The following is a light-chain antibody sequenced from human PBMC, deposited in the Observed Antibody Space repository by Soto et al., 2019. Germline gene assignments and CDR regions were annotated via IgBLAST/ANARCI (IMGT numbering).Light chain of an antibody. Sequence: DIQMTQSPSSLSASVGDRVTITCRASQGISDALGWYQQKPGKVHTRLIYSASSLHRGVPSRFSGSGSETEFTLTINSLQPEDFATYYCLQHSDYPFTFGQGTRLEI. CDR1: QGISDA. CDR2: SAS. V-gene: IGKV1-17*01. CDR3: LQHSDYPFT. J-gene: IGKJ2*01.